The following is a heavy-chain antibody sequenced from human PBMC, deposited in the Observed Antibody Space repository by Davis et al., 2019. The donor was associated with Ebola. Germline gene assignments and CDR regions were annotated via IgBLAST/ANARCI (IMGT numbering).Heavy chain of an antibody. CDR2: IRSKANSYAT. Sequence: GESLKISCAASGFTFSGSAMHWVRQASGKGLEWVGRIRSKANSYATAYAALVKGRFTISRDDSKNTAYLQMNSLKTEDTAVYYCTNHCSGGSCYSGDYWGQGTLVTVSS. CDR1: GFTFSGSA. CDR3: TNHCSGGSCYSGDY. V-gene: IGHV3-73*01. J-gene: IGHJ4*02. D-gene: IGHD2-15*01.